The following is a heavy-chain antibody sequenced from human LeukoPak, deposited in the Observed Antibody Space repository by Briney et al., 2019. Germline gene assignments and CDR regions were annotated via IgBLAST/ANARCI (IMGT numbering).Heavy chain of an antibody. V-gene: IGHV4-39*01. D-gene: IGHD3-10*01. CDR3: ARYVVYGSGKYYFDY. CDR2: ITYGGTT. CDR1: GGSISNSRYC. Sequence: PSETLSLTCSVSGGSISNSRYCWSWIRQPPGKEVEWIASITYGGTTYYNPSLQSRVTISVDTSKNQFSLRLNSVTAADTAVYFCARYVVYGSGKYYFDYWGQGSLVTVSS. J-gene: IGHJ4*02.